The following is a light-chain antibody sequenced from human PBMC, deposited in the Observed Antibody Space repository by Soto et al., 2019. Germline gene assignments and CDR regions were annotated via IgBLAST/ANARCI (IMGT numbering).Light chain of an antibody. CDR1: QSISTY. Sequence: ELVLTQSPATLSFSPGERATVSFRASQSISTYLAWYQQKPGQPPRLLIYDASHRATGIPARFGGSGSGTDFTLTISNLEPEDFAVYYCHQRSSWPLTFGGGTKVDIK. J-gene: IGKJ4*01. CDR2: DAS. V-gene: IGKV3-11*01. CDR3: HQRSSWPLT.